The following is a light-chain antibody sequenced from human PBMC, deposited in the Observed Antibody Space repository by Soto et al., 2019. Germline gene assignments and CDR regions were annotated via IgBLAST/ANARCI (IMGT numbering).Light chain of an antibody. Sequence: EIVVTQSPATLSLSPGERATLSCRASQSVSRTYLAWYQQKPVQAPRLLIYATSSRATGIPDRFSGSGSGTGFTLTIIRLEPEDFAVYYCQQYGTTLWTFGQGTKVDIK. CDR2: ATS. CDR3: QQYGTTLWT. V-gene: IGKV3-20*01. CDR1: QSVSRTY. J-gene: IGKJ1*01.